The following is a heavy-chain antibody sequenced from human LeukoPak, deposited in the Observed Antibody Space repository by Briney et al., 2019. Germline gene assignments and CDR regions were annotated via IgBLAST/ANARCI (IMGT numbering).Heavy chain of an antibody. V-gene: IGHV1-2*02. CDR3: ARSRYFDWLLSLHFDY. D-gene: IGHD3-9*01. CDR2: INPNSGGT. CDR1: GYTFTGYY. J-gene: IGHJ4*02. Sequence: GASVKVSCTASGYTFTGYYMHWVRQAPGQGLEWMGWINPNSGGTNYAQKFQGRVTMTRDTSNSTAYMELSRLRSDDTAVYYCARSRYFDWLLSLHFDYWGQGTLVTVSS.